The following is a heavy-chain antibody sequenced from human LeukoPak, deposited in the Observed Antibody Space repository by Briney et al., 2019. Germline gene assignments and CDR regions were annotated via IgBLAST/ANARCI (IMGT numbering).Heavy chain of an antibody. D-gene: IGHD3-22*01. V-gene: IGHV4-59*10. J-gene: IGHJ4*02. CDR3: ARDPGDYYDSSGFFDY. CDR2: IYTSGST. CDR1: GGSFSGYY. Sequence: SETLSLTCAVYGGSFSGYYWSWIRQPPGKGLEWIGRIYTSGSTNYNPSLKSRVTISVDTSKNQFSLKLSSVTAADTAVYYCARDPGDYYDSSGFFDYWGQGTLVTVSS.